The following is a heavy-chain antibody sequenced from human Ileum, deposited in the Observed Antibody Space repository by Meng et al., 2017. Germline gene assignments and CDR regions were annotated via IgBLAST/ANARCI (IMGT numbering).Heavy chain of an antibody. CDR1: GGSINSRSDY. D-gene: IGHD5-24*01. V-gene: IGHV4-39*07. CDR3: MRDRRWSDSYDYGVDF. J-gene: IGHJ6*02. Sequence: SETLSLTCSISGGSINSRSDYWGWIRQPPGKGLEWIGNIYYLGTTYYNPSLNSRVTMSLDLSKNQFYLKLHSVTAADTAVYYCMRDRRWSDSYDYGVDFWGQGTTVTVSS. CDR2: IYYLGTT.